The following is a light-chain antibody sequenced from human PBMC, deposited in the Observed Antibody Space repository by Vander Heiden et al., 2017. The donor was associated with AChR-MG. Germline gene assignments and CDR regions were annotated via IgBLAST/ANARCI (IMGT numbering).Light chain of an antibody. CDR2: DAS. J-gene: IGKJ3*01. CDR1: QDISNY. CDR3: QQYDNLPGFT. V-gene: IGKV1-33*01. Sequence: DTQMTQSPSSLSASVGDRVTITCQASQDISNYLNWYQQKPGKAPKLLTYDASNLETGVPSRFSGSGSGTDFTFTISSLQPEDIATYYCQQYDNLPGFTFGPGTKVDIK.